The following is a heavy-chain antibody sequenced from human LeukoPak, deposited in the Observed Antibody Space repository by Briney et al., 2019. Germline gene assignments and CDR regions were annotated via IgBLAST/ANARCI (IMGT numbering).Heavy chain of an antibody. CDR2: IKQDGSEK. J-gene: IGHJ4*02. V-gene: IGHV3-7*01. CDR3: AGGRDVYRY. Sequence: GGSLRLSCAASGFDFSNYYMSWVRQAPGKGLEWVANIKQDGSEKYYVDSVKGRFTISRDNAKNSLYLQMNSLRAEDTAVYYCAGGRDVYRYWGQGTLVTVSS. D-gene: IGHD5-24*01. CDR1: GFDFSNYY.